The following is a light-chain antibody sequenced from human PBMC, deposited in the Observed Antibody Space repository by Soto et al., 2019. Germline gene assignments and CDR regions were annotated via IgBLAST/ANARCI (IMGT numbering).Light chain of an antibody. J-gene: IGKJ1*01. CDR1: QSVTSNY. CDR2: AAS. Sequence: EIVLTQSPGTLSLSPGERATLSCRASQSVTSNYLAWYQQKPGQAPRILIFAASSRATGIPDKFSGSGSGTDFTLTISRLEPDDFAVYYCHHYVSPSWTFGQGTNVEIK. CDR3: HHYVSPSWT. V-gene: IGKV3-20*01.